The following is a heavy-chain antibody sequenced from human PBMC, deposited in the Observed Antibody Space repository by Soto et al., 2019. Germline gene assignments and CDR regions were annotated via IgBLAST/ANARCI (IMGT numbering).Heavy chain of an antibody. CDR1: GFTFSSYG. J-gene: IGHJ6*02. V-gene: IGHV3-33*01. Sequence: QVQLVESGGGVVQPGRSLRLSCAASGFTFSSYGMHWVRQAPGKGLEWVAVIWYDGSNKYYADSVKGRFTISRDNSKNTLYLQMNSLRAEDTAVYYCARAHILSETIWPIYYYYGMDVWGQGTTVTVSS. CDR2: IWYDGSNK. CDR3: ARAHILSETIWPIYYYYGMDV. D-gene: IGHD2-15*01.